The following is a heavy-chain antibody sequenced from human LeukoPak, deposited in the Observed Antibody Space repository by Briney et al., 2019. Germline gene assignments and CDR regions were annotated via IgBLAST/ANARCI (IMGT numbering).Heavy chain of an antibody. D-gene: IGHD3-16*01. V-gene: IGHV3-48*03. CDR3: AKVEYDYVWGSYTYYFDY. CDR1: GFTFSSYE. CDR2: ISSSGSTI. J-gene: IGHJ4*02. Sequence: GGSLRLSCAASGFTFSSYEMNWVRQAPGKGLEWVSYISSSGSTIYYADSVKGRFTISRDNSKNTLYLQMNSLRAEDTAVYYCAKVEYDYVWGSYTYYFDYWGQGTLVTVSS.